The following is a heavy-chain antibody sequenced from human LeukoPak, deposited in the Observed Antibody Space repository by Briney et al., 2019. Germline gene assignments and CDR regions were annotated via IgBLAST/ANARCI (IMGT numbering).Heavy chain of an antibody. Sequence: PGGSLRLSCAASGFTFSSYWMSWVRQAPGKGLEWVSYISSSSSTIYYADSVKGRFTISRDNAKNSLYLQMNSLRAEDTAVYYCARDLGVVSHYYFDYWGQGTLVTVSS. D-gene: IGHD2/OR15-2a*01. CDR3: ARDLGVVSHYYFDY. CDR2: ISSSSSTI. CDR1: GFTFSSYW. J-gene: IGHJ4*02. V-gene: IGHV3-48*01.